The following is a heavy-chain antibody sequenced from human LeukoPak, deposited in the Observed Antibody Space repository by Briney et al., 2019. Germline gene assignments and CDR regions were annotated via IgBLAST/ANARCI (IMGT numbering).Heavy chain of an antibody. D-gene: IGHD3-10*01. V-gene: IGHV3-73*01. J-gene: IGHJ4*02. CDR1: GFTLSGSD. CDR2: IRSEANSYAT. CDR3: VRPGYYGSAY. Sequence: GGSLRLSCAASGFTLSGSDMHGVRQASGKGLEWVGHIRSEANSYATAYAASVKGRFTISRDDSKNTAYLQMNSLKTEDTAVYYCVRPGYYGSAYWGQGTLVTVSS.